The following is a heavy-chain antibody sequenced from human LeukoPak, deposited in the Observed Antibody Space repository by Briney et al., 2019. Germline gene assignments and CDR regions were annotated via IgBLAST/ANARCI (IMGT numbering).Heavy chain of an antibody. J-gene: IGHJ4*02. V-gene: IGHV3-15*01. CDR2: IKSKTDGGTT. CDR3: TTDFSGSYYATEY. CDR1: GFTFSNAW. D-gene: IGHD1-26*01. Sequence: GGSLRLSCAASGFTFSNAWMSWVRQAPGKGLECVGRIKSKTDGGTTDYAAPVKGRFTISRDDSKNTLYLQMNSLKTEDTAVYYCTTDFSGSYYATEYWGQGTLVTVSS.